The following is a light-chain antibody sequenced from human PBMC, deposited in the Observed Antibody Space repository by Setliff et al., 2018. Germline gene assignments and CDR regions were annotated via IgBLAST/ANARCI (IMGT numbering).Light chain of an antibody. Sequence: QSVLTQPASVSGSPGQSITISCTGTSSDVGSYNLVSWYQQHPGKAPKLMIYEVSKRPSGVSNRFSGSKSGNTASLTISGLQAEDEADYYCCSYAGSSTNGVFGGGTKGTVL. V-gene: IGLV2-23*02. CDR2: EVS. J-gene: IGLJ3*02. CDR3: CSYAGSSTNGV. CDR1: SSDVGSYNL.